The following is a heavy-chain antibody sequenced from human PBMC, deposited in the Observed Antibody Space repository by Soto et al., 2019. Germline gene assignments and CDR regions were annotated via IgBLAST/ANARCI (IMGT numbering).Heavy chain of an antibody. J-gene: IGHJ4*02. CDR3: ARARRIGSSLFFDY. CDR1: GFTFDDYP. CDR2: INWNSGAI. D-gene: IGHD6-13*01. Sequence: GGSLRLSCAASGFTFDDYPMHWVRQAPGKGLEWVSGINWNSGAIAYAESVKGRFTISRDNAKNSLYLQMNSLRAEDTDVYYCARARRIGSSLFFDYWGQGTLVTVSS. V-gene: IGHV3-9*01.